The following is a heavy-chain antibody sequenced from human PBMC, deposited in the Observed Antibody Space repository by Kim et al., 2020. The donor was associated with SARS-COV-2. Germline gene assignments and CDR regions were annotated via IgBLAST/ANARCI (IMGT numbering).Heavy chain of an antibody. V-gene: IGHV3-53*04. CDR1: GFTVSSNY. D-gene: IGHD5-18*01. CDR3: ARVGGHSYGLGGHYFDY. Sequence: GGSLRLSCAASGFTVSSNYMSWVRQAPGKGLEWVSVIYSGGSTYYADSVKGRFTISRHNSKNTRYLQMNSMRAEDTAVYYCARVGGHSYGLGGHYFDYWGQGTLVTVSS. CDR2: IYSGGST. J-gene: IGHJ4*02.